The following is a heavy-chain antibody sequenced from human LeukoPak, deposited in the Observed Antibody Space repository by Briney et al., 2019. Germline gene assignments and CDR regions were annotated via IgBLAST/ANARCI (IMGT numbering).Heavy chain of an antibody. V-gene: IGHV4-59*01. CDR3: ARMGVIGHFQH. CDR2: IYYSGST. J-gene: IGHJ1*01. Sequence: PSETLSLTCTVSGGSISSYYWSWIRQPPGKGLEWIGYIYYSGSTNYNPSLKSRVTISVDTSKNQFSLKLSSVTAADTAVYYCARMGVIGHFQHWGRGTLVTVSS. D-gene: IGHD3-16*02. CDR1: GGSISSYY.